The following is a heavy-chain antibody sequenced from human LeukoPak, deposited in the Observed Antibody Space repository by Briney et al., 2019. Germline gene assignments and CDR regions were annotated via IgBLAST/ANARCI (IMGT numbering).Heavy chain of an antibody. V-gene: IGHV4-39*01. CDR3: ARHAEYYDFWSGRHDQYYFDY. CDR1: GGSISSSSYY. D-gene: IGHD3-3*01. CDR2: IYYSGST. Sequence: PSETLSLTCTVSGGSISSSSYYWGWIRQPPGKVLEWIGSIYYSGSTYYNPSLKSRVTISVDTSKNQFSLKLSSVTAADTAVYYCARHAEYYDFWSGRHDQYYFDYGGQGTLVTVSS. J-gene: IGHJ4*02.